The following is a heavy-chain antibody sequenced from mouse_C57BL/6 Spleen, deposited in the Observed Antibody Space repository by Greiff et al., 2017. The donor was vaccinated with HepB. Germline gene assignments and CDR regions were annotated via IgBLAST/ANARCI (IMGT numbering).Heavy chain of an antibody. CDR2: INPNNGGT. Sequence: VQLQQSGPELVKPGASVKMSCKASGYTFTDYNMHWVKQSHGKSLEWIGYINPNNGGTSYNQKFKGKATLTVNKSSSPAYMELRSLTSEDSAFYYCERALYRDYVSFADWGQGILVTVSA. CDR1: GYTFTDYN. V-gene: IGHV1-22*01. CDR3: ERALYRDYVSFAD. D-gene: IGHD2-13*01. J-gene: IGHJ3*01.